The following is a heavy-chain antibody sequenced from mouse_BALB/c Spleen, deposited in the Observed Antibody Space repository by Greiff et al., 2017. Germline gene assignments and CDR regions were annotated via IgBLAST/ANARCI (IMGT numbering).Heavy chain of an antibody. D-gene: IGHD1-1*01. Sequence: EVLLVESGGGLVKPGGSLKLSCAASGFTFSSYAMSWVRQTPEKRLEWVASISSGGSTYYPDSVKGRFTISRDNARNILYLQMISLRSEDTTMYYCARCYGCRDYSLDYWGQGTSVTGSS. CDR1: GFTFSSYA. J-gene: IGHJ4*01. CDR2: ISSGGST. CDR3: ARCYGCRDYSLDY. V-gene: IGHV5-6-5*01.